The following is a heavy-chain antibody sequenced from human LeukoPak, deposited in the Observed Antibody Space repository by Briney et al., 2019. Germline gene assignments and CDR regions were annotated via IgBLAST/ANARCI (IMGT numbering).Heavy chain of an antibody. CDR1: GFTFTTYA. V-gene: IGHV3-23*01. D-gene: IGHD6-19*01. CDR2: ISADDKA. CDR3: AKDLALAGTGGGFDV. J-gene: IGHJ3*01. Sequence: PGGSLRLSCAASGFTFTTYAINWVRQAPGKGLGWVSGISADDKAYYADSVKGRFTISRDNSKNTVSLQMSSLRAEDTALYYCAKDLALAGTGGGFDVWGQGTRVAVSS.